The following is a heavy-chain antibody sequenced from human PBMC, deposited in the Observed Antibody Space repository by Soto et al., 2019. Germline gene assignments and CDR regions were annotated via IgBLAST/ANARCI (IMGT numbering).Heavy chain of an antibody. CDR3: ARGLVATDY. V-gene: IGHV3-30-3*01. CDR2: ISYDGSNK. CDR1: GFTFRNLA. Sequence: GGFLRLPCAASGFTFRNLAMHWVRQAPGKGLEWVAVISYDGSNKYYADSVKGRFTISRDNSKNTLYLQMNSLRAEDTAVYYCARGLVATDYWGQGTLVTVSS. D-gene: IGHD5-12*01. J-gene: IGHJ4*02.